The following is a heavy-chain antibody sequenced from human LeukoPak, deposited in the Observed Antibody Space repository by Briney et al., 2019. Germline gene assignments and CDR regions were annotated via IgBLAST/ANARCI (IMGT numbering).Heavy chain of an antibody. D-gene: IGHD2-21*01. J-gene: IGHJ4*02. CDR1: GFTFSSYA. CDR2: ISTSSTYI. Sequence: GGSLRLSCAASGFTFSSYAMNWVRQAPGKGLEWVSSISTSSTYIYYADSVKGRFTVSRDNAKNSLYLQMSSLRADDTALYYCARAPDFVVVPTASHWGQGTLVTVSP. V-gene: IGHV3-21*01. CDR3: ARAPDFVVVPTASH.